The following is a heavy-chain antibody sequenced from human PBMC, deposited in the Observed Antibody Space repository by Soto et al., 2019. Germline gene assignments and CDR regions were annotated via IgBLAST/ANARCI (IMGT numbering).Heavy chain of an antibody. Sequence: EVQRLESGGGLVQPGGSLRLSCAASGFTFSNYAMSWVRQAPGKGLEWVSGISGGGGSSYYADSVKGRFTISRDNSKNTLYLQMTALRPEATALYYFAHNCGVDCHSVFFYWGQGTLVIVSS. CDR3: AHNCGVDCHSVFFY. V-gene: IGHV3-23*01. J-gene: IGHJ4*02. CDR2: ISGGGGSS. D-gene: IGHD2-21*02. CDR1: GFTFSNYA.